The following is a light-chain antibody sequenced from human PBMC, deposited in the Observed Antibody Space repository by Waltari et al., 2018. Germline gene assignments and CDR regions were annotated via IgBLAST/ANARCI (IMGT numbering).Light chain of an antibody. V-gene: IGLV2-14*01. J-gene: IGLJ1*01. CDR3: SSYTTSRTYV. CDR1: NSAVGIYNF. Sequence: QSALTQPASVSGSLGPSITISCTGTNSAVGIYNFVSWYQQHPGDAPKLMIFEVTNRPSGVSNRFSGSKSGNTASLIISGLQGEDEADYYCSSYTTSRTYVFGTGTKVTVL. CDR2: EVT.